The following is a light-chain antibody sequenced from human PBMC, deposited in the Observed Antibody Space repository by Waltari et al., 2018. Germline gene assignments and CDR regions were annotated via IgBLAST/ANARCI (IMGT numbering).Light chain of an antibody. Sequence: QLVLTQSPSASASLGASVKLTCTLSSGHSSYAIAWHQQQPEKGPRYLMKLNSDGSHSKGDGIPDRFSGSSSGAERSLTFSNLQSEDEADYYCQSWGTGIPWVFGGGTKLTVL. CDR3: QSWGTGIPWV. V-gene: IGLV4-69*01. J-gene: IGLJ3*02. CDR1: SGHSSYA. CDR2: LNSDGSH.